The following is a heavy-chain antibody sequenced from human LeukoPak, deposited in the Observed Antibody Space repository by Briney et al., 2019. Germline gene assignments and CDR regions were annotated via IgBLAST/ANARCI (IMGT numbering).Heavy chain of an antibody. CDR3: AKQKGTTCYSGMDI. V-gene: IGHV3-23*01. D-gene: IGHD2-2*02. J-gene: IGHJ6*02. CDR1: GFTFSTYA. Sequence: AGSLRLSCAASGFTFSTYAMSWVRQPPGKGLEWVSGICGSGGSTYYADSVKGRFTISRDNSENTLYLQMNSLRAEDTALYYCAKQKGTTCYSGMDIWGQGTTVTVSS. CDR2: ICGSGGST.